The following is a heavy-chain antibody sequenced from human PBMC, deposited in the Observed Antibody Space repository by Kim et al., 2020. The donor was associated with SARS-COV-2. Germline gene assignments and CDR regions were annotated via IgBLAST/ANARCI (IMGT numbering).Heavy chain of an antibody. J-gene: IGHJ6*02. CDR2: IYYSGST. D-gene: IGHD2-15*01. CDR1: GGSISSGGYY. CDR3: ARSVVVVAATRGGRYYYGMDV. Sequence: SETLSLTCTVSGGSISSGGYYWSWIRQHPGKGLEWIGYIYYSGSTYYNPSLKSRVTISVDTSKNQFSLKLSSVTAADTAVYYCARSVVVVAATRGGRYYYGMDVWGQGTTVTVSS. V-gene: IGHV4-31*03.